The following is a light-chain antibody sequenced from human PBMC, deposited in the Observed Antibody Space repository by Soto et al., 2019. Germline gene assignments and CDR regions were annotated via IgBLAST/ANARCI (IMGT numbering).Light chain of an antibody. CDR3: QNYNSYSEA. J-gene: IGKJ1*01. CDR1: QTISSC. Sequence: DIQMTQSPSTLSGSVGDRVTITCRASQTISSCLAWYQQKPGKAPKLLIYKASTLKSGVPSRFSGSGSGTEFPLTISRLQPDYGASYYYQNYNSYSEAFGQGTKVEIK. V-gene: IGKV1-5*03. CDR2: KAS.